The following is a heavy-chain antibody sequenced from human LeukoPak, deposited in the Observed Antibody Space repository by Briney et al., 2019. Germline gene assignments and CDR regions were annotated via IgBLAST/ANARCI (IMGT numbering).Heavy chain of an antibody. D-gene: IGHD3-22*01. V-gene: IGHV4-59*01. CDR3: ARDTGGYYYRWFDP. CDR2: IYYSGST. CDR1: GGSISSYY. J-gene: IGHJ5*02. Sequence: PSETLSLTCTVSGGSISSYYWSWIRQPPGKGLEWIGYIYYSGSTNYNPSLKSRVTISVDTSKDQFSLKLSSVTAADTAVYYFARDTGGYYYRWFDPGGQETLVTVS.